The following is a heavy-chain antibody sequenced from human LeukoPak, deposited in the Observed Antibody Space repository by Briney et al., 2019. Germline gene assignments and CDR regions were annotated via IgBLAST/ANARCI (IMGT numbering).Heavy chain of an antibody. Sequence: SETLSLSCNVSGGSISSSSYYWGWIRQPPGKGLEWIGSIYYSGSTYYNSSLKSRVTISGDTSKNQFSLKLSSVTAADTAVYYCATTSSDTSGYYFDYWGQGTLVTVSS. D-gene: IGHD3-22*01. CDR2: IYYSGST. V-gene: IGHV4-39*07. J-gene: IGHJ4*02. CDR3: ATTSSDTSGYYFDY. CDR1: GGSISSSSYY.